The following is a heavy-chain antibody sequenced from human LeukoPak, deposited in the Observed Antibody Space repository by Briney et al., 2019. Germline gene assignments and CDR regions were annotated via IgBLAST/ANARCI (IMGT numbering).Heavy chain of an antibody. CDR2: IYDTGTT. Sequence: SETLSLTCTVSGGSISSYYWSWLRQSPGKGLEWIGYIYDTGTTNYNPSLSSRVTISVDTSRNQFSLKLNSLTAADTAVYYCARGGDYGDLRYFDYWGQGTLVTVSS. V-gene: IGHV4-59*01. D-gene: IGHD4-17*01. J-gene: IGHJ4*02. CDR1: GGSISSYY. CDR3: ARGGDYGDLRYFDY.